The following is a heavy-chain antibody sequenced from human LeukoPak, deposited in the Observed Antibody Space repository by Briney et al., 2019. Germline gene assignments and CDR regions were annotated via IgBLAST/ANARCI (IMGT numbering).Heavy chain of an antibody. V-gene: IGHV4-34*01. D-gene: IGHD7-27*01. J-gene: IGHJ3*02. CDR3: ARLEVSLNWGDAFDI. CDR1: GGSFSGYY. Sequence: SETLSLTCAVYGGSFSGYYWSWIRQPPGKGLEWIGSIYYSGSTYYNPSLKSRVTISVDTSKNQFSLKLSSVTAADTAVYYCARLEVSLNWGDAFDIWGQGTMVTVSS. CDR2: IYYSGST.